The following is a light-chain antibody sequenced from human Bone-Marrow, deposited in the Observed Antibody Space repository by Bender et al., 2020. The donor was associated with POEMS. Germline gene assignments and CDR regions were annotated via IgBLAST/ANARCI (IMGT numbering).Light chain of an antibody. CDR2: DVT. V-gene: IGLV1-44*01. Sequence: QSVLTQPPSASGTPGQRVTISCSGSNSNIGTNAVNWYQQFPGRAPKLIIYDVTNRPSGVSDRFSGSKSGNTASLTISGLQADDEANFYCTSYTSSAAPYVVFGGGTTLTVL. CDR1: NSNIGTNA. CDR3: TSYTSSAAPYVV. J-gene: IGLJ2*01.